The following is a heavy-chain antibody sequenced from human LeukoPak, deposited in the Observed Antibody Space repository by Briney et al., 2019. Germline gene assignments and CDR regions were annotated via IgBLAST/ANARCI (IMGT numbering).Heavy chain of an antibody. V-gene: IGHV3-30*03. Sequence: GGSLRLSCAASGFTFSSYGMHWVRQAPGKGLEWVAVISYDGSNKYYADSVKGRFTISRDNSKNTLYLQMNSLRAEDTAVYYCARDISRNYYYYGMDVWGQGTTVTVSS. CDR3: ARDISRNYYYYGMDV. CDR2: ISYDGSNK. J-gene: IGHJ6*02. CDR1: GFTFSSYG. D-gene: IGHD2/OR15-2a*01.